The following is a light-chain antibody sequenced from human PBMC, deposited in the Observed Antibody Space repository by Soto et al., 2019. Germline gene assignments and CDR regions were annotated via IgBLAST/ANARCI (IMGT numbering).Light chain of an antibody. J-gene: IGLJ1*01. CDR1: SSNIGNNV. CDR3: SARDDSLSGHV. V-gene: IGLV1-44*01. Sequence: QAVVTQPPSASGTPGQRVTISCSGSSSNIGNNVVNWYQQLPGAAPKLLIYSNNQRPSGVTDRFSGSKSGTSASLAISGLQSEDEADYYCSARDDSLSGHVFGTGTKVTVL. CDR2: SNN.